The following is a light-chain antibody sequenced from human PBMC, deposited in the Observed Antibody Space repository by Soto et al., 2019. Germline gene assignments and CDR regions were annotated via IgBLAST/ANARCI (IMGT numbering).Light chain of an antibody. CDR3: QSYDNSLSDYV. J-gene: IGLJ1*01. V-gene: IGLV1-40*01. CDR1: SSNIGADYA. Sequence: QSVLTQPPSVSGAPGQRVTITCTGSSSNIGADYAVHWYQQLPGTAPKLLIYGNSNRPSGVPDRFSGSKSGTSASLAITGLQAEDEAEYYCQSYDNSLSDYVFGTGTKVTVL. CDR2: GNS.